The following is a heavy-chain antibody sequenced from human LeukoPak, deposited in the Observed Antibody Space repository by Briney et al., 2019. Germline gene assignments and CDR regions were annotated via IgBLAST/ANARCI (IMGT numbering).Heavy chain of an antibody. Sequence: PGGSLRLSCAASGFTFSTYWMHWVRQAPGKGLVWVSRINSDGSSTIYADSVKGRFTISRDNAKNTLYLQMNSLRAEDTAVYYYATSRGNWFDPWGQGTLVTVSS. V-gene: IGHV3-74*01. CDR1: GFTFSTYW. CDR2: INSDGSST. CDR3: ATSRGNWFDP. J-gene: IGHJ5*02. D-gene: IGHD3-10*01.